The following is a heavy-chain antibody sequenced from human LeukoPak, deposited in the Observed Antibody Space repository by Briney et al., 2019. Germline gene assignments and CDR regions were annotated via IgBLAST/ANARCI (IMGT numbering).Heavy chain of an antibody. J-gene: IGHJ5*02. D-gene: IGHD2-2*01. CDR3: ARRLTQYDCFDP. CDR1: GDSVSSNSVT. V-gene: IGHV6-1*01. CDR2: TYYRSTWYN. Sequence: SQIPSLTCAISGDSVSSNSVTWNWIRQSPSRGLEWLGRTYYRSTWYNDYAVSVRGRITVNPDTSKNQFSLHLNSVTPEDTAVYYCARRLTQYDCFDPWGQGILVTVSS.